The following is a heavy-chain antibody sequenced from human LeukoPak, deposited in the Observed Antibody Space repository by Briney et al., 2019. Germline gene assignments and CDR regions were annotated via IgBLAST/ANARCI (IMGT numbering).Heavy chain of an antibody. D-gene: IGHD4-17*01. CDR1: GGSFSGYY. Sequence: SETLSLTCAVYGGSFSGYYWSWIRQPPGKGLEWIGEINHSGSTNYSPSLKSRVTISVDTSKNQFSLKLSSVTAADTAVYYCARAAVDYGDYPGRWFDPWGQGTLVTVSS. V-gene: IGHV4-34*01. J-gene: IGHJ5*02. CDR3: ARAAVDYGDYPGRWFDP. CDR2: INHSGST.